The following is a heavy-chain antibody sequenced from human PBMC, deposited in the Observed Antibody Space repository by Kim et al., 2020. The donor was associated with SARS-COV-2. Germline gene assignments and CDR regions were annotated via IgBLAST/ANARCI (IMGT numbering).Heavy chain of an antibody. Sequence: ASVKVSCKASGYTFTSYAMHWVRQAPGQRLEWMGWINAGNGNTKYSQKFQGRVTITRDTSASTAYMELSSLRSEDTAVYYCARDALMQSSGWYSDTYYYYYMDVWGKGTTVTVSS. D-gene: IGHD6-19*01. J-gene: IGHJ6*03. CDR2: INAGNGNT. CDR3: ARDALMQSSGWYSDTYYYYYMDV. CDR1: GYTFTSYA. V-gene: IGHV1-3*01.